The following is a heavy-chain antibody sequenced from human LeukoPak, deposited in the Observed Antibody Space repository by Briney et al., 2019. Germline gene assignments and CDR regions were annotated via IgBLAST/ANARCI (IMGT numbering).Heavy chain of an antibody. CDR1: GFTPGHFW. CDR2: IWYDGSNK. CDR3: ARGRIVTPFDY. J-gene: IGHJ4*02. Sequence: GGSLRLSCEVSGFTPGHFWMHWVRQAPGKGLEWVAVIWYDGSNKYYADSVKGRFTISRDNSKNTLYLQMNSLRAEDAAVYYCARGRIVTPFDYWGQGTLVTVSS. V-gene: IGHV3-33*08. D-gene: IGHD1-26*01.